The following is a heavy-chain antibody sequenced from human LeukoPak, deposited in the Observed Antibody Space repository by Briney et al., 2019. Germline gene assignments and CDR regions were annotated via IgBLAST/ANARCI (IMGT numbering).Heavy chain of an antibody. CDR2: IKEDGSEK. J-gene: IGHJ4*02. D-gene: IGHD3-22*01. CDR1: GFTFTSFW. V-gene: IGHV3-7*01. Sequence: GGSLRLSCAASGFTFTSFWMSWVRQAPGKGLEWVANIKEDGSEKYYVDSVMGRFTISRDNAKNSLYLQMNSLRAEDTAVYYCARDEGCDSSGRGEADYWGQGTLVTVSS. CDR3: ARDEGCDSSGRGEADY.